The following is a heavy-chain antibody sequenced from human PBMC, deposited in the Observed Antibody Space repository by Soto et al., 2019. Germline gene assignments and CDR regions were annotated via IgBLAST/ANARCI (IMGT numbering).Heavy chain of an antibody. CDR2: TYYRSKWYH. V-gene: IGHV6-1*01. J-gene: IGHJ4*02. CDR1: GDSVSSNSAA. Sequence: KQSQTLSLTCAISGDSVSSNSAAWNWIRLSPSRGLECLSRTYYRSKWYHDYAVSVKSRITVTPDTSENQFSLQLNSVTPDDTAVYYCARDPGTSYFDYWGQGTLVTVSS. CDR3: ARDPGTSYFDY. D-gene: IGHD1-1*01.